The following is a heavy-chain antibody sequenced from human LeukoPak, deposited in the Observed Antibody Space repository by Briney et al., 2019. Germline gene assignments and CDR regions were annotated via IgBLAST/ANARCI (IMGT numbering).Heavy chain of an antibody. V-gene: IGHV4-34*01. CDR2: INRSGST. J-gene: IGHJ6*02. CDR3: ARVEYYDFWSGPRYPNYYYYGMDV. CDR1: GGSFSGYY. D-gene: IGHD3-3*01. Sequence: PSETLSLTCAVYGGSFSGYYWSWIRQPPGKGLEWIGEINRSGSTNYNPSLKSRVTISVDTSKNQFSLKLSSVTAADTAVYYCARVEYYDFWSGPRYPNYYYYGMDVWGQGTTVTVSS.